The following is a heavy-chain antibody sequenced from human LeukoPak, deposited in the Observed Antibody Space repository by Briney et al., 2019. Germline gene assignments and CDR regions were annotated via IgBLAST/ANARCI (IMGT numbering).Heavy chain of an antibody. J-gene: IGHJ4*02. CDR3: VKDDSYFYDSSGRDS. CDR1: GFTFSSYI. V-gene: IGHV3-64D*09. CDR2: ITSNGDTT. Sequence: GGALRLSCSASGFTFSSYIMHWARQAPGKGLEYVSAITSNGDTTYYADSVKGRVTISRDNSKNTLYLQMSSLRAEDTAVYYCVKDDSYFYDSSGRDSWGQGTLVTVSS. D-gene: IGHD3-22*01.